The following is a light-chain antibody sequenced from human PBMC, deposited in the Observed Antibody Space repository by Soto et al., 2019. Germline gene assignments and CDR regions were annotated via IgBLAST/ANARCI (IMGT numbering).Light chain of an antibody. CDR2: GAS. Sequence: EIVLTQSPGTLSSSPGERATLSCRASQSVSSNYLAWYQRKPGQAPRLLIYGASNRATDIPYRFIGSGSGTDFTLTITRLEADDCEMYYCQQYGGSPPTFGQGTNVEIK. CDR1: QSVSSNY. V-gene: IGKV3-20*01. CDR3: QQYGGSPPT. J-gene: IGKJ1*01.